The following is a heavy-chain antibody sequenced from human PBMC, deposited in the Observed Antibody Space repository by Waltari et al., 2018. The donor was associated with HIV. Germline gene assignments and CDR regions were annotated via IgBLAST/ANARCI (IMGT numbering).Heavy chain of an antibody. Sequence: EVQLVGSGGGLIQPGGSLRLSCAASGFTVSSNYIAWVREPPGKGLEWVSVIDSGGSTYYADSVKGRFTISRDNSKNTLYLQMNSLRAEDTAVYYCARDRPSSVAGWYFDLWGRGTLVTVSS. J-gene: IGHJ2*01. CDR2: IDSGGST. D-gene: IGHD6-19*01. V-gene: IGHV3-53*01. CDR1: GFTVSSNY. CDR3: ARDRPSSVAGWYFDL.